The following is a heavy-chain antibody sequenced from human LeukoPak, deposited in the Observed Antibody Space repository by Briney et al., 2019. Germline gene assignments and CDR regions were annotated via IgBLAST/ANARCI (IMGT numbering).Heavy chain of an antibody. V-gene: IGHV3-30*18. Sequence: GGSLRLSCAASGFTFSNYDMNWVRQAPGKGLEWVAAISYDGTNKNYADSVKGRFTISRDNTKSTMSMQMNSLSAEDTAVYYCAKGDFYGSGTYLFYFDPWGQGTLVTVSS. J-gene: IGHJ4*02. CDR1: GFTFSNYD. CDR3: AKGDFYGSGTYLFYFDP. D-gene: IGHD3-10*01. CDR2: ISYDGTNK.